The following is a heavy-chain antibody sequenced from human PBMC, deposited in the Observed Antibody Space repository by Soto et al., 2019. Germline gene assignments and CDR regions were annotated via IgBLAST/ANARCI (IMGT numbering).Heavy chain of an antibody. Sequence: VASVKVSCKASGGTFSSYSISWVRQAPGQGLEWMGGIIPIFGTANYAQKFQGRVTITADESTSTAYMELSSLRSEDTAIYYCARGWEVVVGANYWGQGTLVTVSS. D-gene: IGHD2-15*01. CDR1: GGTFSSYS. CDR3: ARGWEVVVGANY. J-gene: IGHJ4*02. V-gene: IGHV1-69*13. CDR2: IIPIFGTA.